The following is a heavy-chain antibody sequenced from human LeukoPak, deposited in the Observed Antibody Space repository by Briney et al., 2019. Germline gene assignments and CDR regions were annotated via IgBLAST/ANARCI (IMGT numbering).Heavy chain of an antibody. CDR1: GLTLSNYI. CDR3: AGRCSTMSCHFSSYGMDV. J-gene: IGHJ6*02. D-gene: IGHD3-22*01. Sequence: KAGGSLRLSCTVPGLTLSNYIMHWVRQAPGKGLEWVSSISGSGAYIYYADSVKGRFTITRDNAKTSVDLQMDSLRADDTGLYYCAGRCSTMSCHFSSYGMDVWGQGTTVTVSS. V-gene: IGHV3-21*06. CDR2: ISGSGAYI.